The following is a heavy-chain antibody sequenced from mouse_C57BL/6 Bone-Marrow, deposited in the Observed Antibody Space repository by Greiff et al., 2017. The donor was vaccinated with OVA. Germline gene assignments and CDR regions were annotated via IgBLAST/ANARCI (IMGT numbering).Heavy chain of an antibody. CDR1: GYTFTSYW. CDR3: ARAATATVVAPGFAY. J-gene: IGHJ3*01. V-gene: IGHV1-59*01. Sequence: VQLQQPGAELVRPGTSVKLSCKASGYTFTSYWMHWVKQRPGQGLEWIGVIDPSDSYTNSNQKFKGKATLTVDTSSSTAYMQLSSLTSEDSAVYYCARAATATVVAPGFAYWGQGTLVTVSA. CDR2: IDPSDSYT. D-gene: IGHD1-1*01.